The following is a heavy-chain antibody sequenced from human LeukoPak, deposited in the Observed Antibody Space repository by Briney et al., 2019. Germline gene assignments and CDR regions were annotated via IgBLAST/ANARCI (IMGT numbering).Heavy chain of an antibody. CDR2: INAGNGNT. V-gene: IGHV1-3*01. J-gene: IGHJ4*02. D-gene: IGHD3-22*01. CDR1: GYTFTSYA. Sequence: ASVKVSCKASGYTFTSYAMHWVRQAPGQRLGWMGWINAGNGNTKYSQKFQGRVTITRDTSASTAYMELSSLGSEDTAVYYCATLSYYYDSSGYRRYDYWGQGTLVTVSS. CDR3: ATLSYYYDSSGYRRYDY.